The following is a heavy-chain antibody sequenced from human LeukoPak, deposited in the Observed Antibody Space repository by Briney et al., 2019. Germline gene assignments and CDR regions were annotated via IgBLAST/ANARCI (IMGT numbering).Heavy chain of an antibody. J-gene: IGHJ6*02. Sequence: ASVKVSCKASGYTFTSYDINWVRQGTGQGLEWMGWMNPNSGNTGYAQKFQGRVTMTRNTSISTAYMELSSLRSEDTAVYYCARDVYSYALFYYYYGMDVWGQGTTVTVSS. D-gene: IGHD5-18*01. CDR1: GYTFTSYD. CDR2: MNPNSGNT. CDR3: ARDVYSYALFYYYYGMDV. V-gene: IGHV1-8*01.